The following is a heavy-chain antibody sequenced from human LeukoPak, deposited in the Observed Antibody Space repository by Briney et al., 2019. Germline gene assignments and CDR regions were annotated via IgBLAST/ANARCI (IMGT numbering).Heavy chain of an antibody. D-gene: IGHD6-6*01. Sequence: ASVKVSCKASGYSFTGYYLHWVRQAPGQGLEWMGWINPNSGVTNYAQKFQGRVTMTRDTSINTAYMELTRLRSDDTAVYYCARVQYSGSAALDYWGQGTLVTVSS. CDR1: GYSFTGYY. V-gene: IGHV1-2*02. CDR2: INPNSGVT. CDR3: ARVQYSGSAALDY. J-gene: IGHJ4*02.